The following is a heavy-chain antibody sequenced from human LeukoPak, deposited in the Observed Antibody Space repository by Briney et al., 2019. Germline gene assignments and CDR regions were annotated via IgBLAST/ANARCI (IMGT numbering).Heavy chain of an antibody. V-gene: IGHV3-30-3*01. J-gene: IGHJ4*02. Sequence: PGGSLRLSCAASGFTFSSYAMSWVRQAPGKGLEWVAVISYDGSNKYYADSVKGRFTISRDNSKNTLYLQMNSLRAEDTAVYYCARSYHPSSSWYKGGMNFDYRGQGTLVTVSS. CDR2: ISYDGSNK. CDR1: GFTFSSYA. D-gene: IGHD6-13*01. CDR3: ARSYHPSSSWYKGGMNFDY.